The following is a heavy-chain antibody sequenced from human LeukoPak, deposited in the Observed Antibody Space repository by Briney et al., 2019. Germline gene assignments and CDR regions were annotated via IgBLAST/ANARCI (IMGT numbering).Heavy chain of an antibody. CDR1: GYTFTGYY. D-gene: IGHD3-10*01. CDR3: ARTMVRGVKIMGFDP. CDR2: INPNSGGT. J-gene: IGHJ5*02. V-gene: IGHV1-2*02. Sequence: ASVKVSCKASGYTFTGYYTHWVRQAPGQGLEWMGWINPNSGGTNYAQKFQGRVTMTRDTSISTAYMELSRLRSDDTAVYYCARTMVRGVKIMGFDPWGQGTLVTVSS.